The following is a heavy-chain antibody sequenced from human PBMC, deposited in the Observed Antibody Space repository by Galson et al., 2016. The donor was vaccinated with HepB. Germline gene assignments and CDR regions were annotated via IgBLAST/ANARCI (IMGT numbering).Heavy chain of an antibody. J-gene: IGHJ3*02. CDR3: AKENGPFLISNAFDI. CDR1: GFTFSSYA. V-gene: IGHV3-23*01. Sequence: SLRLSCAASGFTFSSYAMSWVRQAPGKGLGWVSAISGSGGSTYYADSVKGRFTISRDNSKNTMYLQMNSLRAEDTAVYHCAKENGPFLISNAFDIWGQGTVVTVSS. CDR2: ISGSGGST. D-gene: IGHD2/OR15-2a*01.